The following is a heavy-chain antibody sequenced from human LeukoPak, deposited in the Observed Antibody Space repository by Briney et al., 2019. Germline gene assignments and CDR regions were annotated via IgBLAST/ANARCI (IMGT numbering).Heavy chain of an antibody. CDR3: ARGSIAVVVAATPYDC. CDR2: ISYDGSNK. Sequence: GRSLRLSCAASGFSFRTYAMHWVRQAPGKGLEWVGVISYDGSNKYYADSVKGRFTISRDNSKNTVYLQMNSLGAEDTAVYYCARGSIAVVVAATPYDCWGQGTLVTVSS. V-gene: IGHV3-30*04. J-gene: IGHJ4*02. D-gene: IGHD2-15*01. CDR1: GFSFRTYA.